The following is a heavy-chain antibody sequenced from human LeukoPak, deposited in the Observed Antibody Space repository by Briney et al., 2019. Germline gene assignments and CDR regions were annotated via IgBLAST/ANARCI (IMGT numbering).Heavy chain of an antibody. J-gene: IGHJ5*02. CDR1: GFTFDDYA. CDR2: ISWNSGSI. CDR3: ARHMSQSIAAAET. Sequence: PGRSLRLSCAASGFTFDDYAMHWVRQAPGKGLEWVSGISWNSGSIGYADSVKGRFTISRDNAKNSLYLQMNSLRAEDTAVYYCARHMSQSIAAAETWGLGTLVTVSS. D-gene: IGHD6-13*01. V-gene: IGHV3-9*01.